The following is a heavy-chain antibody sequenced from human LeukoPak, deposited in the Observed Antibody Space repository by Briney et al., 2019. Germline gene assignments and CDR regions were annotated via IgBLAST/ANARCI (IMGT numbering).Heavy chain of an antibody. V-gene: IGHV4-39*07. CDR2: IYYSGST. CDR1: GGSISSSSYY. J-gene: IGHJ3*02. CDR3: VGGVVHDAFDM. D-gene: IGHD3-3*01. Sequence: PSETLSLTCTVSGGSISSSSYYWGWIRQPPGKGLEWIGSIYYSGSTYYNPSLKSRVTISVDTSKNQFSLKLSSVTAADTAVYYCVGGVVHDAFDMWGQGTMVTVSS.